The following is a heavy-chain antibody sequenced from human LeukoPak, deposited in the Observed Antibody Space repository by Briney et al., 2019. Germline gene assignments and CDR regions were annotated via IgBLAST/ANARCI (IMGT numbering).Heavy chain of an antibody. V-gene: IGHV3-23*01. J-gene: IGHJ4*02. D-gene: IGHD4-23*01. CDR3: AQGGGSGFDK. CDR2: VSDTGDRT. CDR1: GFTFTTYA. Sequence: PGGSVSPSCAASGFTFTTYAMSWVRQPPGKGLEWVSSVSDTGDRTYYADSLKGRFTISRDNSKNTLYLHMESLRADDTAVYYCAQGGGSGFDKWGQG.